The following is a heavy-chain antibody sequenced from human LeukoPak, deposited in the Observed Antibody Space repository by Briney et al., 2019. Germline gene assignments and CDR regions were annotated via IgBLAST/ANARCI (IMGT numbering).Heavy chain of an antibody. D-gene: IGHD2-2*02. Sequence: GGSLRLSCAASGFTFSSYSMNWVRQAPGKGLEWVSYISSSSSTIYYADSVKGRFTTSRDNAKNSLYLQMNSLRAEDTAVYYCARDRQTVVPAAIRGIPSADYWGQGTLVTVSS. CDR2: ISSSSSTI. CDR1: GFTFSSYS. V-gene: IGHV3-48*01. J-gene: IGHJ4*02. CDR3: ARDRQTVVPAAIRGIPSADY.